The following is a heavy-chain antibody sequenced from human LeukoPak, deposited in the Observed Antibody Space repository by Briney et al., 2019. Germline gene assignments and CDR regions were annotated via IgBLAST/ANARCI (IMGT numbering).Heavy chain of an antibody. CDR3: ERSDYDVWSGYSQGWFDP. J-gene: IGHJ5*02. CDR1: GGFISSYY. D-gene: IGHD3-3*01. CDR2: IYYSGST. V-gene: IGHV4-59*08. Sequence: SETLSLTCTVSGGFISSYYWSWIRQPPGKGLEWIGYIYYSGSTNYNPSLKSRVTISVDTSKNQFSLKLSSVTAKGTAGYHWERSDYDVWSGYSQGWFDPWGQGTLVTVSS.